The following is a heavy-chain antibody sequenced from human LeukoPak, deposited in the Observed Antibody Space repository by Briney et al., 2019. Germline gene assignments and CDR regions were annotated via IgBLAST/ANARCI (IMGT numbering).Heavy chain of an antibody. CDR3: ASDYDSSGLGAFDI. CDR1: GGSISSSSYY. Sequence: SETLSLTCTVSGGSISSSSYYWSWIRQPPGKGLEWIGYIYYSGSTNYNPSLKSRVTISVDTSKNQFSLKLSSVTAADTAVYYCASDYDSSGLGAFDIWGQGTMVTVSS. D-gene: IGHD3-22*01. V-gene: IGHV4-61*05. CDR2: IYYSGST. J-gene: IGHJ3*02.